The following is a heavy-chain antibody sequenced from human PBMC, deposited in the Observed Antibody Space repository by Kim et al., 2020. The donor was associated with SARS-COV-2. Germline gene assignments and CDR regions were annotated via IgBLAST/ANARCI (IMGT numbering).Heavy chain of an antibody. CDR2: IYSGGST. CDR1: GFTVSSNY. J-gene: IGHJ3*02. CDR3: ARGPPGIAVAGMGFDI. V-gene: IGHV3-53*01. Sequence: GGSLRLSCAASGFTVSSNYMSWVRQAPGKGLEWVSVIYSGGSTYYADSVKGRFTISRDNSKNTLYLQMNSLRAEDTAVYYCARGPPGIAVAGMGFDIWGQGTMVTVSS. D-gene: IGHD6-19*01.